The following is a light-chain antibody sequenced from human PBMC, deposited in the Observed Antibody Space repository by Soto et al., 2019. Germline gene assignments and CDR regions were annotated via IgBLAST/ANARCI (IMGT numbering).Light chain of an antibody. CDR1: SSDIGDYNY. J-gene: IGLJ3*02. V-gene: IGLV2-14*01. Sequence: QSVLTQPASVSGSPGQSITISCTGTSSDIGDYNYVSWYQQYPGKVPKLVIYDVSHRPSGVSNRFSGSKSGNTASLTISGLQAEGEGDYYCSSSTTTHPLVGFGGGTKLTVL. CDR2: DVS. CDR3: SSSTTTHPLVG.